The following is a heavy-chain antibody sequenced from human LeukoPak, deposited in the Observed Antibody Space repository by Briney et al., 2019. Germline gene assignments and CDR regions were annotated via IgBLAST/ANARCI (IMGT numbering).Heavy chain of an antibody. CDR3: ARELNQAAAGNDY. J-gene: IGHJ4*02. D-gene: IGHD6-13*01. V-gene: IGHV1-2*02. CDR1: GYTFTGYY. CDR2: INPNSGGT. Sequence: ASVKVSCKASGYTFTGYYMRWVRQAPGQGLEWMGWINPNSGGTNYAQKFQGRVTMTRDTSISTAYMELSRLRSADTAVYYCARELNQAAAGNDYWGQGTLVTVSS.